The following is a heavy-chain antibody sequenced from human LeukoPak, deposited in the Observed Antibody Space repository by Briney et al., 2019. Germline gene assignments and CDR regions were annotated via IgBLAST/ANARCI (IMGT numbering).Heavy chain of an antibody. CDR2: ISGSGGST. CDR1: GFTFSSYA. D-gene: IGHD3-22*01. CDR3: AKDPVHMIVVVIPPYYFDY. Sequence: PGGSLRLSCAASGFTFSSYAMSWVRQAPGKGLEWVSAISGSGGSTYYADSVKGRFTISRDNSKNTLYLQMNSLRAEDTAVYYCAKDPVHMIVVVIPPYYFDYWGQGTLVTVSS. J-gene: IGHJ4*02. V-gene: IGHV3-23*01.